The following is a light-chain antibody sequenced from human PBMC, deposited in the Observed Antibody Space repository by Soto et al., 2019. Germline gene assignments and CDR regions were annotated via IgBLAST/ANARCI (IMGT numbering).Light chain of an antibody. J-gene: IGLJ3*02. Sequence: QSALTQPPSASGTPGQRVTISCFGSSSNIGSNTVNWYQQLPGTAPKLLIYSFNQRPSGVPDRFSGSKSGTSASLAISGLQSEDEAGYYCGAWDGSLNAWVFGGGTKVTVL. CDR2: SFN. V-gene: IGLV1-44*01. CDR1: SSNIGSNT. CDR3: GAWDGSLNAWV.